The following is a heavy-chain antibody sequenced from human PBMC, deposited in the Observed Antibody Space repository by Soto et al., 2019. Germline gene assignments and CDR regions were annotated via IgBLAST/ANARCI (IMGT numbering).Heavy chain of an antibody. D-gene: IGHD2-2*01. CDR3: AKGQHCSRTSCYFYYYGMYV. Sequence: QVQLVESGGGVVQPGRSLRLSCAASGFTFSTYVMHWVRQAPGKGLEWVAVISYDGSNKYYADSVKGRLTNSRDNSKNTLYLQMNSLRAEDKSVYYGAKGQHCSRTSCYFYYYGMYVWGQGTTVAVSS. CDR2: ISYDGSNK. CDR1: GFTFSTYV. V-gene: IGHV3-30*18. J-gene: IGHJ6*02.